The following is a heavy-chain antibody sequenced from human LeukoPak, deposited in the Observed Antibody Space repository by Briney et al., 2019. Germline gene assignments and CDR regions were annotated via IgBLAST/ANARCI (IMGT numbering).Heavy chain of an antibody. Sequence: GVSLRLSCAASGFTFSSSAMSWVRQAPGKGLEWVSTISDNGGSTYYADSVKGRFTISRDNSKNTLYLQMNSLRAEDTAIYYCAKTIVIPIALGVFDYWGQGTLVTVSS. D-gene: IGHD3-16*02. CDR2: ISDNGGST. V-gene: IGHV3-23*01. CDR1: GFTFSSSA. CDR3: AKTIVIPIALGVFDY. J-gene: IGHJ4*02.